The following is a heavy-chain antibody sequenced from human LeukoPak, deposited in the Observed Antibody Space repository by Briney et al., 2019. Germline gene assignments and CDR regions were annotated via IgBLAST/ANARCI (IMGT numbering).Heavy chain of an antibody. CDR1: GFTFSNAW. CDR2: VHKDGISS. Sequence: PGGSLRLSCAASGFTFSNAWMSWVRQAPGKGLEWVSHVHKDGISSSYADSVKGRFTISRDNAKNTVHLHMNSLRAEDTAVYFCARGGSGCFDIWGQGTMVTVSS. CDR3: ARGGSGCFDI. D-gene: IGHD1-26*01. V-gene: IGHV3-74*01. J-gene: IGHJ3*02.